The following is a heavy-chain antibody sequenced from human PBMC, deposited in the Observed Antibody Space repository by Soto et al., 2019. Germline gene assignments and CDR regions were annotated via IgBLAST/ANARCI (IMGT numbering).Heavy chain of an antibody. CDR1: GFTFSSYA. J-gene: IGHJ4*02. CDR2: ISYDGSNK. Sequence: GGSLRLSCAASGFTFSSYAMHWVRQAPGKGLEWVAVISYDGSNKYYADSVKGRFTISRDNSKNTLYLQMNSLRAEDTAVYYCARVPRRRFFDYWGQGTLVTVSS. CDR3: ARVPRRRFFDY. V-gene: IGHV3-30-3*01.